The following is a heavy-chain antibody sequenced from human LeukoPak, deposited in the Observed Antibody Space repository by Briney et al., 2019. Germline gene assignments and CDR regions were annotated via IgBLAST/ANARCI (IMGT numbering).Heavy chain of an antibody. CDR3: ARAPLNVDTAMVREGDWFDP. J-gene: IGHJ5*02. V-gene: IGHV1-69*13. CDR2: IIPIFGTA. Sequence: SVKVSCKASGGTFSSYAISWVRQAPGQGLEWMGGIIPIFGTANYAQKFQGRVTITADESTSTAYMELSSLRSEDMAVYYCARAPLNVDTAMVREGDWFDPWGQGTLVTVSS. CDR1: GGTFSSYA. D-gene: IGHD5-18*01.